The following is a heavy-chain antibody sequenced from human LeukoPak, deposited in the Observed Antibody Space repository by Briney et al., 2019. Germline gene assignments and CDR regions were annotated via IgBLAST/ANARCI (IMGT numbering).Heavy chain of an antibody. CDR3: ARRAELGMRYFDF. Sequence: GESLKISCQASGYTFTDYWVGWVRQMPGKVLEWMGIIYCDGSKTTYSPAFQRQVTISVDKSTSTAYLQWSSLKASDTAIYFCARRAELGMRYFDFWGQGALLVVSS. V-gene: IGHV5-51*01. CDR1: GYTFTDYW. CDR2: IYCDGSKT. J-gene: IGHJ5*01. D-gene: IGHD7-27*01.